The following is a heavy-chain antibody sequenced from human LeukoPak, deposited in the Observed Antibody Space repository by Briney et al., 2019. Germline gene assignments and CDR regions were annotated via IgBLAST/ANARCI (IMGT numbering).Heavy chain of an antibody. V-gene: IGHV4-61*02. D-gene: IGHD3-3*01. CDR2: IYTSGST. CDR1: GGSISSGSYY. CDR3: ARVLPYDFWSGPSPYYFDY. J-gene: IGHJ4*02. Sequence: SETLSLTCTVSGGSISSGSYYWSWIRQPAGKGLEWIGRIYTSGSTNYNPSLKSRVTISVDTSKNQFSLKLSSVTAADTAVYYCARVLPYDFWSGPSPYYFDYWGQGTLVTVSS.